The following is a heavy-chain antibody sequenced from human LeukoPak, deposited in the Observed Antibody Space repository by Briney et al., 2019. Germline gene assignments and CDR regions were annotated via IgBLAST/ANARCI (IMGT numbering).Heavy chain of an antibody. D-gene: IGHD3-10*01. CDR3: ARGRDGSGSYYLPRQSQVGYNWFDP. CDR2: IYYSGST. V-gene: IGHV4-61*01. J-gene: IGHJ5*02. CDR1: GGSVSSGSYY. Sequence: SETLSLTCTVSGGSVSSGSYYWGWIRQPPGKGLEWIGYIYYSGSTNYNPSLKSRVTISVDTSKNQFSLKLSSVTAADTAVYYCARGRDGSGSYYLPRQSQVGYNWFDPWGQGTLVTVSS.